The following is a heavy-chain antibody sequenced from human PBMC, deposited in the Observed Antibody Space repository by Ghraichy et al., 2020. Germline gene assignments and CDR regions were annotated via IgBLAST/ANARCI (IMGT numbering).Heavy chain of an antibody. CDR1: GFNFNGSA. J-gene: IGHJ4*02. CDR2: IRFRGNNYAT. D-gene: IGHD3-10*01. Sequence: GGSLRLSCVGSGFNFNGSAMHWVRQASGKGLEWVGRIRFRGNNYATTYGPSVQGRFIISRDDSKSTAYLQMNSLKTEDTGLYFCVRSGTFDYWGQGTLVTVSS. V-gene: IGHV3-73*01. CDR3: VRSGTFDY.